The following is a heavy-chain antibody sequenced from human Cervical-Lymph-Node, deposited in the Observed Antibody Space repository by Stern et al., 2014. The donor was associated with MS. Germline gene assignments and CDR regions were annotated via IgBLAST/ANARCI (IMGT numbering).Heavy chain of an antibody. J-gene: IGHJ6*02. Sequence: QVQLQESGPGLVKPSETLSLTCNVSGDSVTSGNYYWTWIRQPPGKGLEWIGYIYYSGSTNYNPSLKSRVTISLDTSKNHLSLNLSSVTAADTAVYYCARDRVVVVPTGMSKVFDHYYHGMDVWGQGTAVTVSS. CDR3: ARDRVVVVPTGMSKVFDHYYHGMDV. CDR1: GDSVTSGNYY. V-gene: IGHV4-61*03. CDR2: IYYSGST. D-gene: IGHD2-2*01.